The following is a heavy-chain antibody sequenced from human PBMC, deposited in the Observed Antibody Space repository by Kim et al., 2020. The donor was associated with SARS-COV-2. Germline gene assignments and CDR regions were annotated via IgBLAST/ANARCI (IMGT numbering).Heavy chain of an antibody. CDR2: SGSGGST. Sequence: SGSGGSTYYADSVQGRFTISRDNSKNTLYLQMNSLRAEDTAVYYCATRLDYWGQGTLVTVSS. CDR3: ATRLDY. V-gene: IGHV3-23*01. J-gene: IGHJ4*02.